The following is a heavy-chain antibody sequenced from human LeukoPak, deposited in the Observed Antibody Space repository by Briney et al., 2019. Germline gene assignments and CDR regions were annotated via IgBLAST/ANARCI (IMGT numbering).Heavy chain of an antibody. J-gene: IGHJ4*02. Sequence: SETLSLTCTVSGGSISSYYWSWIRQPPGKGLEWIGYIYYSGSTNYNPSLKSRVTISVDTSKNQFSLKLSSVTAADTAVYYCARENTGYSSSWYFDYWGQGTLVTVS. V-gene: IGHV4-59*12. CDR2: IYYSGST. CDR3: ARENTGYSSSWYFDY. D-gene: IGHD6-13*01. CDR1: GGSISSYY.